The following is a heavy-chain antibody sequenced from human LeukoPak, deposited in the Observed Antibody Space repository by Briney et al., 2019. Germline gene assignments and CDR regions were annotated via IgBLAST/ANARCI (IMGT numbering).Heavy chain of an antibody. CDR2: IYPGDSDT. CDR1: GCCFTSYW. D-gene: IGHD2-2*01. V-gene: IGHV5-51*01. CDR3: ACRYCSSTSCYYY. Sequence: GGSLQISCQGAGCCFTSYWIGWGRRLPGKGREGMGIIYPGDSDTRYSPSFQGQVTISADKSISTAYLQWSSLKASDTAMYYCACRYCSSTSCYYYWGQGTLVTVSS. J-gene: IGHJ4*02.